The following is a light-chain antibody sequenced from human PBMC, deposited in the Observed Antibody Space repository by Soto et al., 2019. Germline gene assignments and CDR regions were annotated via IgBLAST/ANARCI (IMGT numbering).Light chain of an antibody. CDR3: AAWDDSLSGPV. V-gene: IGLV1-47*01. CDR2: RNN. J-gene: IGLJ2*01. Sequence: QSVLTQPPSASGTPGQRITISCSGSSSNIGSHSVNWYQQLPGTAPKLLISRNNERPSGVPDRFSGSKSGTSASLAIGGLRSEDEADYYCAAWDDSLSGPVFGGGTKLTVL. CDR1: SSNIGSHS.